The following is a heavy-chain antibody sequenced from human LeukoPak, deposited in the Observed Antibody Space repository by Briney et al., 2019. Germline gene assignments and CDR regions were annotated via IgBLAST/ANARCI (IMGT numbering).Heavy chain of an antibody. Sequence: SQTLSLTCSVSGDSINNGAYYWTWIRQPTGKGLEWIGRIYSSAYTNYNPSLKSRVAISVDTSKNHFSLKLTSVTAADTAVYYCATLRPYYYGSSHWGQGTLVTVSS. CDR1: GDSINNGAYY. V-gene: IGHV4-61*02. CDR3: ATLRPYYYGSSH. D-gene: IGHD3-10*01. J-gene: IGHJ4*02. CDR2: IYSSAYT.